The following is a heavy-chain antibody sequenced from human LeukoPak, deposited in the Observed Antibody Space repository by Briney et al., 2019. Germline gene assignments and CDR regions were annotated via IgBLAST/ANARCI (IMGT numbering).Heavy chain of an antibody. V-gene: IGHV4-59*11. CDR1: GDSINSLDL. Sequence: PSGTLSLTCTVFGDSINSLDLWSWVRQPPGKGLEWIGYIYYSGSTNYNPSLKSRVTISVDTSKNQFSLKLSSVTAADTAVYYCARENNWNDWFDPWGQGTLVTVSS. J-gene: IGHJ5*02. D-gene: IGHD1-20*01. CDR3: ARENNWNDWFDP. CDR2: IYYSGST.